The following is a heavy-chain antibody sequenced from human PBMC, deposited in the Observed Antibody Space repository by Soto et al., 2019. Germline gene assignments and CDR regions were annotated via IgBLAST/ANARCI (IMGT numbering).Heavy chain of an antibody. D-gene: IGHD4-17*01. CDR2: ISYDGSNK. CDR3: AKDRTTVTTLDY. CDR1: GFTFSSYG. V-gene: IGHV3-30*18. J-gene: IGHJ4*02. Sequence: QVQLVESGGGVVQPGRSLRLSCAASGFTFSSYGMHWVRQAPGKGLEWVAVISYDGSNKYYADSVKGRFTISRDNSKNTLYLQMNSLRAEEKAVYYCAKDRTTVTTLDYWGQGTLVTVSS.